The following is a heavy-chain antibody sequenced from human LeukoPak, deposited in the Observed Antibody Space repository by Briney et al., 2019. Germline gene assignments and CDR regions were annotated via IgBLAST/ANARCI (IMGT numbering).Heavy chain of an antibody. Sequence: PSETLSLTCAVYGGSFSGYYWSWIRQPPGKGLEWIGEINHSGSTNYNPSLKSRVTISVDTSKNQFSLKLSSVTAADTAVYYCAGADYYDSSGYYFPHGMDVWGQGTTVTVSS. V-gene: IGHV4-34*01. J-gene: IGHJ6*02. CDR1: GGSFSGYY. D-gene: IGHD3-22*01. CDR2: INHSGST. CDR3: AGADYYDSSGYYFPHGMDV.